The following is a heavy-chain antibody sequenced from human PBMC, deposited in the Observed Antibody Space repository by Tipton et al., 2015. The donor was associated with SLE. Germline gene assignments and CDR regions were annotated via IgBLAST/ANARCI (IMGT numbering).Heavy chain of an antibody. V-gene: IGHV4-34*01. CDR1: GGSFSDYY. CDR3: ARDGGLLWFGDRRYSFDY. Sequence: TLSLTCAVYGGSFSDYYWSWIRQPPGKGLEWIGEINPSGSTNYNPSLKSRVTISVDTSKNQFSLKLSSVTAADTAVYYCARDGGLLWFGDRRYSFDYWGQGTLVTVSS. J-gene: IGHJ4*02. D-gene: IGHD3-10*01. CDR2: INPSGST.